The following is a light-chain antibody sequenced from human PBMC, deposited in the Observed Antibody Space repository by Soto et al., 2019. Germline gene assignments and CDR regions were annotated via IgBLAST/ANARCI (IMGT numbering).Light chain of an antibody. Sequence: DIQMTQSPSSLSASVGDRVTIACRASQDIRNDLGWYQQKAGKAPKRLIYGASNLQSGVPSRFSGSGSGTDFTLTISSPQPEDFATYYCQQSYSTPRTFGQGTKVDIK. CDR3: QQSYSTPRT. CDR1: QDIRND. V-gene: IGKV1-39*01. CDR2: GAS. J-gene: IGKJ1*01.